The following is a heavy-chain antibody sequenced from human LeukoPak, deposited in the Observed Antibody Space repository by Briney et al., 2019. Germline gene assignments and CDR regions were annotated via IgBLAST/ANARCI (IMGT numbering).Heavy chain of an antibody. CDR2: IYYTGRT. CDR3: AQSLGSSNWIGNWFDP. V-gene: IGHV4-39*01. J-gene: IGHJ5*02. CDR1: GGSISSSSHS. Sequence: PSEALSLTCTVSGGSISSSSHSWGWIRQPPGKGLEWTGSIYYTGRTYYNPSLKSLVTISVDTSKNQFSLKLSSVTAADTAVYYCAQSLGSSNWIGNWFDPWGQGTLVTVSS. D-gene: IGHD6-13*01.